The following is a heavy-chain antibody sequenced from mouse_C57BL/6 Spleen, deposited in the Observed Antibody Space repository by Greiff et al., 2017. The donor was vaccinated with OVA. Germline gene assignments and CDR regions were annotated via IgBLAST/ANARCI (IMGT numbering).Heavy chain of an antibody. CDR1: GYTFTSYW. V-gene: IGHV1-53*01. CDR2: INPSNGGT. D-gene: IGHD1-1*01. CDR3: TRLIYYGSPWDFDV. J-gene: IGHJ1*03. Sequence: QVQLQQPGTELVKPGASVKLSCKASGYTFTSYWMHWVKQRPGQGLEWIGNINPSNGGTNYNEKFKSKATLTVDKSSSTAYMQLSSLTSEDYAVDNSTRLIYYGSPWDFDVWGKGTTVTVSS.